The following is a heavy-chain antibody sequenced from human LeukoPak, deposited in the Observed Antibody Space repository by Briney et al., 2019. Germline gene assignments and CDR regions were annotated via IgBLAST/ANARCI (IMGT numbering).Heavy chain of an antibody. J-gene: IGHJ4*02. V-gene: IGHV1-18*04. CDR3: ATEGYYDSSGYYSDY. CDR2: ISAYNGNT. CDR1: GYTFTGYY. D-gene: IGHD3-22*01. Sequence: ASVKVSCKASGYTFTGYYMHWVRQAPGQGLEWMGWISAYNGNTNYAQKLQGRVTMTTDTSTSTAYMELRSLRSDDTAVYYCATEGYYDSSGYYSDYWGQGTLVTVSS.